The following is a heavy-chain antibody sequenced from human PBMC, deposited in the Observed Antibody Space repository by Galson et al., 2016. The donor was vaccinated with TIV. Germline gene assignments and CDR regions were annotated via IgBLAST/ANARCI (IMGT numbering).Heavy chain of an antibody. CDR3: ARSDADYGSGSLYFDY. V-gene: IGHV1-3*01. CDR1: GNTFTSYT. J-gene: IGHJ4*02. D-gene: IGHD3-10*01. CDR2: INVDNGNT. Sequence: SVKVSCKASGNTFTSYTLHWVRQAPGQRLEWVGWINVDNGNTKYSQKFQGRVTITRDTSASTAYMELSSLTSEDTAVYYCARSDADYGSGSLYFDYWGQGSLLTVSS.